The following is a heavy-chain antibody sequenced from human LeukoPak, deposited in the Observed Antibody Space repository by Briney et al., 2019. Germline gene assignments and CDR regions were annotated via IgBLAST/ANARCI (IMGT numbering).Heavy chain of an antibody. J-gene: IGHJ5*02. V-gene: IGHV3-7*01. CDR2: IKQDGSEK. Sequence: PGGSLRLSCAASGFTFSSYWMSWVRQAPGKGLEWVANIKQDGSEKYYVDSVKGRFTISRDNAKNSLYLQMNSLRAEDTAVYYCARAVGISGSYGVDPWGQGTLVTVSS. CDR3: ARAVGISGSYGVDP. CDR1: GFTFSSYW. D-gene: IGHD1-26*01.